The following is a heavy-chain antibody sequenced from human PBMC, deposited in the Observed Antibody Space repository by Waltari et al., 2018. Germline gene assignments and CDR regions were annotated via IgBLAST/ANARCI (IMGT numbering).Heavy chain of an antibody. D-gene: IGHD3-16*01. Sequence: QVQLVQSGAEVKKPGASVKVSCKASGYPFTRYAMHWGRQAPGQRLEWMGWINAGNGNTKYSQKFRGRVTITRDTSASTAYMELSSLRSEDTAVYYCARVEGAAGLDIWGQGTMVTVSS. V-gene: IGHV1-3*01. CDR2: INAGNGNT. J-gene: IGHJ3*02. CDR1: GYPFTRYA. CDR3: ARVEGAAGLDI.